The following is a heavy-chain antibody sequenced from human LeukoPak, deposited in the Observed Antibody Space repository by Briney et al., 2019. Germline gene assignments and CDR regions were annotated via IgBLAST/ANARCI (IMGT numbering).Heavy chain of an antibody. Sequence: SETLSLTCAVCGGSFSGYYWSWIRQPPGKGLEWIGEINHSGSTNYNPSLKSRVTISVDTSKNQFSLKLGSVTAADTAVYYCARGPPRITMIVVVMNYYYYGMDVWGQGTTVTVSS. D-gene: IGHD3-22*01. V-gene: IGHV4-34*01. J-gene: IGHJ6*02. CDR1: GGSFSGYY. CDR2: INHSGST. CDR3: ARGPPRITMIVVVMNYYYYGMDV.